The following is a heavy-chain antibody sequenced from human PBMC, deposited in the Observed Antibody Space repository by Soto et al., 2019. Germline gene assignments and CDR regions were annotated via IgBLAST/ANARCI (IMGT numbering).Heavy chain of an antibody. J-gene: IGHJ4*02. CDR2: IYYSGST. V-gene: IGHV4-30-4*01. CDR1: GGSISSGDYY. Sequence: PSETLSLTCTVSGGSISSGDYYWSWIRQPPGKGLEWIGYIYYSGSTYYNPSLKSRVTISVDTSKSQFSLKLSSVTAADTAVYYCARTYYYDSSGYLPPCYFDYWGRGTLVTVSS. D-gene: IGHD3-22*01. CDR3: ARTYYYDSSGYLPPCYFDY.